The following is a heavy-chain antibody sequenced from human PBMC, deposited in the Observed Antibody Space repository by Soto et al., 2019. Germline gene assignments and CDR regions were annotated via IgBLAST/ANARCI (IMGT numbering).Heavy chain of an antibody. CDR3: AGGTYCGGDCYFDY. CDR2: IYYSGST. J-gene: IGHJ4*02. Sequence: SETLSLTCTVSGGSISSGGYYWSWIRQHPGKGLEWIGYIYYSGSTYYNPSLKSRVTISVDTSKNQFSLKLSSVTAADTAVYYCAGGTYCGGDCYFDYWGQGTLVTVSS. V-gene: IGHV4-31*03. CDR1: GGSISSGGYY. D-gene: IGHD2-21*02.